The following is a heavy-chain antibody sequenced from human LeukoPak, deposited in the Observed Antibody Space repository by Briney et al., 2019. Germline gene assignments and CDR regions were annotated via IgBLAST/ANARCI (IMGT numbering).Heavy chain of an antibody. CDR1: GFTFSTYE. D-gene: IGHD6-19*01. Sequence: GGSLRLSCAASGFTFSTYEINWVRQAPGKGLEWLSHISTSGSSIHYADSVKGRFTISRDNAKNSLYLQMNSLRAEDTAVYYCARDSVYWGQGTLVTVSS. CDR2: ISTSGSSI. J-gene: IGHJ4*02. CDR3: ARDSVY. V-gene: IGHV3-48*03.